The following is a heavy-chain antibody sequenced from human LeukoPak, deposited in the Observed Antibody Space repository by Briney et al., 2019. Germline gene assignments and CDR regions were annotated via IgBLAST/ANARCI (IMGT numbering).Heavy chain of an antibody. CDR1: GFTFSSYA. J-gene: IGHJ4*02. CDR2: ISYDGINK. CDR3: ARDRQQWLVHGWFDY. D-gene: IGHD6-19*01. Sequence: PGGSLRLSCAASGFTFSSYAMHWVRQAPGKGLEWVAVISYDGINKYYADSVKGRFTISRDNSKNTLYLQMDSLRVEDTAVYYCARDRQQWLVHGWFDYWGQGTLVTVSS. V-gene: IGHV3-30*04.